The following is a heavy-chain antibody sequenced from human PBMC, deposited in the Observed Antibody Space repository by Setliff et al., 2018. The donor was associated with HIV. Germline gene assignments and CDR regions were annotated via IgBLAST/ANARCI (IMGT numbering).Heavy chain of an antibody. J-gene: IGHJ3*02. CDR1: GGPISRYS. Sequence: PSETLSLTCSVSGGPISRYSWSWIRQPPGKGLEWIGHIYNSGTIDYNSSLKSRVTIFVDSSKNQFSLNLTSVTAEDTGVYYYVAFDIWGQGTMVTVSS. CDR2: IYNSGTI. CDR3: VAFDI. V-gene: IGHV4-4*08.